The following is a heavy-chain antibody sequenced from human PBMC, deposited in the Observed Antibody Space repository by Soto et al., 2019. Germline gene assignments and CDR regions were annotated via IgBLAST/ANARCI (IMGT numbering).Heavy chain of an antibody. V-gene: IGHV3-30-3*01. CDR3: ARDWYYYDSSGYAIDY. J-gene: IGHJ4*02. CDR2: ISYDGSNK. Sequence: QVQLVESGGGVVQPGRSLRLSCAASGFTFSSYAMHWVRQAPGKGLEWVAVISYDGSNKYYADSVKGRFTISRDNSKNTLYLQMNSLRAEDTAVYYCARDWYYYDSSGYAIDYWGQETLVTVSS. D-gene: IGHD3-22*01. CDR1: GFTFSSYA.